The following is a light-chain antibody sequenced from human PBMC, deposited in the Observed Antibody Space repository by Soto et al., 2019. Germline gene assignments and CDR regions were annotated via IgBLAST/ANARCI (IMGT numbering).Light chain of an antibody. CDR1: QDIISW. CDR2: AAS. CDR3: QQANSFPYT. Sequence: DIQMTQSPSSVSASVGDRVTITCRASQDIISWLAWYQQKPGKAPKLLIYAASSLQSGVPSRFSGSGSGTDFTLTISSLQPEDFASYYCQQANSFPYTCGQGTKLEIK. V-gene: IGKV1-12*01. J-gene: IGKJ2*01.